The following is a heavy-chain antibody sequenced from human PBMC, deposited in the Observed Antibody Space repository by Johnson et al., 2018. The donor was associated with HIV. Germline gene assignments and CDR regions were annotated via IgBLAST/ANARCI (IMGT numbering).Heavy chain of an antibody. V-gene: IGHV3-30*04. J-gene: IGHJ3*01. D-gene: IGHD6-19*01. CDR3: AKDDNLGVWYSDAFDV. CDR2: ISYDGSNT. CDR1: GFTVSSFG. Sequence: QVQLVESGGGVGQPGRSLRLICAASGFTVSSFGMEWVRQAPGKGLEWVAVISYDGSNTYYADSVKGRFTMSRDNSKNTLYLHMKSLRPEDTSIYYCAKDDNLGVWYSDAFDVWGQGTVVTVSS.